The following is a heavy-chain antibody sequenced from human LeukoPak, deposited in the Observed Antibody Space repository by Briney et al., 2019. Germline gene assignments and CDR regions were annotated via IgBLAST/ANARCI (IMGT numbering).Heavy chain of an antibody. D-gene: IGHD4-11*01. CDR3: ARDAGAYSNYTGYYYYMDV. Sequence: ASVKVSCKAFGYTFTSYYMHWVRQAPGQGVEWMGIINPSGGSTSYAQKFQGRVTMTRDMSTSTVYMELSSLRSEDTAVYYCARDAGAYSNYTGYYYYMDVWGKGTTVTVSS. CDR2: INPSGGST. V-gene: IGHV1-46*01. CDR1: GYTFTSYY. J-gene: IGHJ6*03.